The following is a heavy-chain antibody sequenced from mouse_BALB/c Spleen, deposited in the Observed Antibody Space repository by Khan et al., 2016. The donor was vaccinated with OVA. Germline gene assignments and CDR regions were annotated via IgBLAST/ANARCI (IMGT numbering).Heavy chain of an antibody. D-gene: IGHD1-1*01. CDR1: GYTFTSYW. CDR3: ASYYGSSYYFDY. V-gene: IGHV1-7*01. CDR2: INPSTGYT. Sequence: QVQLQQSGAELAKPGASVKMSCKASGYTFTSYWMHWVKQRPGQGLEWIGYINPSTGYTEYNQKFKDKATLTADKSSSTAYMQLSSLTSEASAVYYCASYYGSSYYFDYWGQGTTLTVAS. J-gene: IGHJ2*01.